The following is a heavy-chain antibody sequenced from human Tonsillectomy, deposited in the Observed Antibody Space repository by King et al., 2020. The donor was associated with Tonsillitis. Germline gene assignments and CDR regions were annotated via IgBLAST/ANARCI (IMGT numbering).Heavy chain of an antibody. Sequence: VQLVESGGGLVQSGGSLRLSCAASGFTFSSYTMSWVRQAPGKGLEWFSGISNSGGSTYYADSVRGRFTISIDNSTSTLYLQMNSLRAEDTAVNYCATQRVLRYVDWLLGADYWGQGTLVTVSS. CDR1: GFTFSSYT. J-gene: IGHJ4*02. D-gene: IGHD3-9*01. V-gene: IGHV3-23*04. CDR3: ATQRVLRYVDWLLGADY. CDR2: ISNSGGST.